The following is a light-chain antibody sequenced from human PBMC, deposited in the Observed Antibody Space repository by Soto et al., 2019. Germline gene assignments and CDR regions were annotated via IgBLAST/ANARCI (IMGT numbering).Light chain of an antibody. J-gene: IGKJ4*01. V-gene: IGKV1-6*02. CDR2: AAS. CDR3: LQDYNYPLT. Sequence: ALQMTQSPPSLSASVGDRVTITCRASQGIGNDLGWYQQKPGKAPRLLIYAASSLQSGVPSRFSGSGSGTDFTLTISSLQPEDFATYYCLQDYNYPLTFGGGTKVEIK. CDR1: QGIGND.